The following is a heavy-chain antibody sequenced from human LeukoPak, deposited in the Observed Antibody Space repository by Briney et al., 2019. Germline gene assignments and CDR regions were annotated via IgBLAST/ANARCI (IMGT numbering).Heavy chain of an antibody. Sequence: GGSLRLSCAASGFTFDDYAMHWVRQAPGKGLEWVSGISWNSGSIGYADSVKGRFTISRDNAKNSPYLQMNSLRAEDMALYYCAKDIASSYYYYYMDVWGKGTTVTVSS. V-gene: IGHV3-9*03. D-gene: IGHD6-6*01. CDR1: GFTFDDYA. CDR2: ISWNSGSI. J-gene: IGHJ6*03. CDR3: AKDIASSYYYYYMDV.